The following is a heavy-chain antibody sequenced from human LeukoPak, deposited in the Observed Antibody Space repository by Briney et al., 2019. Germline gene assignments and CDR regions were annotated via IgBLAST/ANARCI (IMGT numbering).Heavy chain of an antibody. CDR3: ARVGEVSFYYYYGMDV. J-gene: IGHJ6*04. CDR1: GGSISSYY. V-gene: IGHV4-59*01. Sequence: SETLSLTCTVSGGSISSYYWSWIRQPPGKGLEWIGYIYYSGSTNHNPSLKSRVTISVDTSKNQLSLKLSSVTAADTAVYYCARVGEVSFYYYYGMDVWGKGTTVTVSS. CDR2: IYYSGST.